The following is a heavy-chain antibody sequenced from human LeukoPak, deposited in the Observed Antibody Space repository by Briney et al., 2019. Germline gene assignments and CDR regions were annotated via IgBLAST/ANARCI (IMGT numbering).Heavy chain of an antibody. D-gene: IGHD6-13*01. J-gene: IGHJ4*02. CDR2: INHSGST. CDR1: GGSFSGYY. V-gene: IGHV4-34*01. CDR3: ARVVAAATTDY. Sequence: SETLSLTCAVYGGSFSGYYWSWIRQPPGKGLEGIGEINHSGSTNYNPSLKSRVTISVDTSKNQFSLKLSSVTAADTAVYYCARVVAAATTDYWGQGTLVTVSS.